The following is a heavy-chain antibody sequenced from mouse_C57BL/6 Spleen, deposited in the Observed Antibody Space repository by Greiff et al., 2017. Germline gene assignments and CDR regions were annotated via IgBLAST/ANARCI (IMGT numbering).Heavy chain of an antibody. Sequence: QVQLQQPGAELVRPGTSVKLSCKASGYTFTSYWMHWVQQRPGQGLEWIGVIDPSDSYTNYHQKFKGKATLPVDTSSSTAYMQLSSMTSEDSAVYYCARRLRNAMDYWGQGTSVTVAS. J-gene: IGHJ4*01. CDR2: IDPSDSYT. D-gene: IGHD1-1*01. V-gene: IGHV1-59*01. CDR3: ARRLRNAMDY. CDR1: GYTFTSYW.